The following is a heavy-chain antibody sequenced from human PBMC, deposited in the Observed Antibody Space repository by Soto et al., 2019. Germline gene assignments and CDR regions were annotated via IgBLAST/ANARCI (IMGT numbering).Heavy chain of an antibody. J-gene: IGHJ4*02. CDR1: GFNFTTYW. CDR3: ATRKMSDYSDSSGGYVDGDY. V-gene: IGHV5-10-1*03. Sequence: EVQLVQSGAEVKKPGESLRISCKGSGFNFTTYWITWVRQMPGKGLEWMGRIDPGDSYTNYGPSFQGHVHFSVDKSISTAFLQWTSLTASDSAMYYCATRKMSDYSDSSGGYVDGDYWGQGTLVTVSS. D-gene: IGHD3-22*01. CDR2: IDPGDSYT.